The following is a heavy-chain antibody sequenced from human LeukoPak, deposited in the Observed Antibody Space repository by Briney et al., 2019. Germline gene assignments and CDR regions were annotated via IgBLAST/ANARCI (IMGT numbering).Heavy chain of an antibody. CDR2: ISYSGSTT. CDR3: VRRTSGSYSDY. J-gene: IGHJ4*02. V-gene: IGHV4-39*01. Sequence: SETLSLTCTVSGGSISSGGYYWSWIRQHPGKGLEWIATISYSGSTTSYNPSLKSRVTISVDTSKHQFSLKLNSVTAADPAVYYCVRRTSGSYSDYWGQGILVNVSS. D-gene: IGHD1-26*01. CDR1: GGSISSGGYY.